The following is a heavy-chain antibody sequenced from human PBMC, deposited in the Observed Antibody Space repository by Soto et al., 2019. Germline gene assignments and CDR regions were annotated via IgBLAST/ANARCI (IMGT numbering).Heavy chain of an antibody. V-gene: IGHV3-7*01. CDR1: GFRFSTFW. CDR3: ARCTWPHAFDI. CDR2: EKQDASEK. Sequence: GGAPRPSCTASGFRFSTFWRLLGRHAPGTGLAWVANEKQDASEKYYVDSVKGRFTISRDNAKKSRYLQMNSLRAEDTAIYYCARCTWPHAFDIWGQGTFVAVSS. J-gene: IGHJ3*02.